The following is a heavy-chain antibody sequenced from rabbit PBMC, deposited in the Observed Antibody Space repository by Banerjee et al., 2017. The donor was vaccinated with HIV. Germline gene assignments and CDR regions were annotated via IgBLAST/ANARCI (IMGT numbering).Heavy chain of an antibody. CDR1: GFSLIYNNV. CDR3: ARDLADVIGWNFGL. CDR2: MNSKNGEN. Sequence: QEQLEESGGGLVKPGGSLALSCKGSGFSLIYNNVMCWVRQAPGKGLEWIACMNSKNGENVYANWAKGRFTISKTSSTTVTLQMTSLTAADTATYFCARDLADVIGWNFGLWGPGNLVTVS. V-gene: IGHV1S45*01. J-gene: IGHJ4*01. D-gene: IGHD1-1*01.